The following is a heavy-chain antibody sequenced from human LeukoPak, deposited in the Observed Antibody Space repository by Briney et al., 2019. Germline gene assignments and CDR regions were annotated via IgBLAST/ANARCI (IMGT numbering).Heavy chain of an antibody. CDR1: GGSISSYY. CDR3: ARVLDNWNDNSFDY. Sequence: PSETLSLTCTVSGGSISSYYWSWIRQPAGKGLEWIGRIYTSGSTNYNPSLKSRATMSVDTSKNQFSLKLSSVTAADMAVYYCARVLDNWNDNSFDYWGQGTLVTVSS. CDR2: IYTSGST. J-gene: IGHJ4*02. D-gene: IGHD1-1*01. V-gene: IGHV4-4*07.